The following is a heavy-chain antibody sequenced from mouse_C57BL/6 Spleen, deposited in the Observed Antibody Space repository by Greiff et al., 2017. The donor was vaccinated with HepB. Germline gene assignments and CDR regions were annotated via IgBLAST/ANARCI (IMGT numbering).Heavy chain of an antibody. CDR1: GYTFTSYG. V-gene: IGHV1-81*01. D-gene: IGHD1-1*01. Sequence: QVQLQQSGAELARPGASVKLSCKASGYTFTSYGISWVKQRTGQGLEWIGEIYPRSGNTYYNEKFKGKATLTADKSSSTAYVELRSLTSEDSAVYFCARSGDIYYGSSPFAYWGQGTLVTVSA. CDR2: IYPRSGNT. J-gene: IGHJ3*01. CDR3: ARSGDIYYGSSPFAY.